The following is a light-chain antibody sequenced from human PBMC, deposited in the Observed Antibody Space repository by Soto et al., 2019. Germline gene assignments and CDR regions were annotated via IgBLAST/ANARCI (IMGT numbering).Light chain of an antibody. CDR1: QNIRGNE. J-gene: IGKJ1*01. CDR2: RGA. V-gene: IGKV3-20*01. CDR3: QVCGTACPWT. Sequence: VLTQSPGTLSLSPGERTTLSCRASQNIRGNELARYQQKPGQPPRLLIYRGASRAPGIPDRFSGRGSGIKVTLTISALEPEDSAVDFCQVCGTACPWTFRRGT.